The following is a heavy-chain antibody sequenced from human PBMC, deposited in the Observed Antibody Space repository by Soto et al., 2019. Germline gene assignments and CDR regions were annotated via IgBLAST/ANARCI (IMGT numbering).Heavy chain of an antibody. D-gene: IGHD4-17*01. CDR1: GGTFSSYA. CDR2: IIPIFGTA. V-gene: IGHV1-69*12. CDR3: ARGPTTVPEYLQH. Sequence: QVQLVQSGAEVKKPGSSVKVSCKASGGTFSSYAISWVRQAPGQGLEWMGGIIPIFGTANYAQKFQGRVTLTAGESTSPAYMELSSLRSEDTAVYYCARGPTTVPEYLQHWGQGTLVTVSS. J-gene: IGHJ1*01.